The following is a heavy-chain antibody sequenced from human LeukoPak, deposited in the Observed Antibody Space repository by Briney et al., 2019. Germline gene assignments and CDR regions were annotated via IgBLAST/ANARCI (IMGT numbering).Heavy chain of an antibody. D-gene: IGHD2-2*01. CDR1: GFTFSSYS. J-gene: IGHJ3*02. V-gene: IGHV3-21*01. Sequence: PGGSLRLSCAASGFTFSSYSMNWVRQAPGKGLEWVSSISSSSSYIYYADSVKGRFTISRDNAKNSLYLQMNSLRAEDTAVYYCARGGYCSSTSCYLQGDAFDIWGQGTMVTVSS. CDR2: ISSSSSYI. CDR3: ARGGYCSSTSCYLQGDAFDI.